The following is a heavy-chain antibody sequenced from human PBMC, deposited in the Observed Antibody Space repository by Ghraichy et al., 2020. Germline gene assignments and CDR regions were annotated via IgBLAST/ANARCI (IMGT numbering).Heavy chain of an antibody. CDR2: LYYGASS. J-gene: IGHJ4*02. CDR3: ARVGARAAAGVIDY. V-gene: IGHV4-39*01. Sequence: SETLSLTCTVSGDSIGSSGYYWGWIRQPPGKGLEWIGSLYYGASSYYHPSLKSRVTISMYTPNNQFSLKLSSVTAADTAIYYCARVGARAAAGVIDYWGQGALVTVSS. CDR1: GDSIGSSGYY. D-gene: IGHD6-13*01.